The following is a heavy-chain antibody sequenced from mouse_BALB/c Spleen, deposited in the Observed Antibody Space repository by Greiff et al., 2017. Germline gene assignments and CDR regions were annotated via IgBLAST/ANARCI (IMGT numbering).Heavy chain of an antibody. V-gene: IGHV2-9*02. J-gene: IGHJ2*01. CDR1: GFSLTSYG. CDR3: ARTYGSSSGYFDY. CDR2: IWAGGST. Sequence: QVQLKESGPGLVAPSQSLSITCTVSGFSLTSYGVHWVRQPPGKGLEWLGVIWAGGSTNYNSALMSRLSISKDNSKSQVFLKMNSLQTDDTAMYYCARTYGSSSGYFDYWGQGTTLTVSS. D-gene: IGHD1-1*01.